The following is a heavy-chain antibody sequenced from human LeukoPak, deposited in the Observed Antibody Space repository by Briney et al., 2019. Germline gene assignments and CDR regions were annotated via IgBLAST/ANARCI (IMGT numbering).Heavy chain of an antibody. D-gene: IGHD3-10*01. CDR2: IYYSGST. V-gene: IGHV4-59*01. CDR1: GGSISSYY. J-gene: IGHJ3*02. CDR3: ARSSYYYAADAFDI. Sequence: SETLSLTCTVSGGSISSYYWSWIRQPPGKGLELIGYIYYSGSTNYNPSLRSRVTISIDTSKNQFSLKLNSVTAADTAVYYCARSSYYYAADAFDIWGQGTMVTVSS.